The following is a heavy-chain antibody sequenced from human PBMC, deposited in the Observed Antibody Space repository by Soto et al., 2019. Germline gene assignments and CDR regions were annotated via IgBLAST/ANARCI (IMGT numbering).Heavy chain of an antibody. Sequence: EVQLLESGGGLVQPGGSLRLSCAASGFTFSNYVMSWVRQAPGKGLEWVSDVSGSGESIYYADPVKGRFTISRDNSKNTLYLQMKSLRAEDTAVYYCGKEWTTLTSSWVDHWGQGTLVTVSS. CDR1: GFTFSNYV. D-gene: IGHD2-2*01. CDR2: VSGSGESI. V-gene: IGHV3-23*01. CDR3: GKEWTTLTSSWVDH. J-gene: IGHJ5*02.